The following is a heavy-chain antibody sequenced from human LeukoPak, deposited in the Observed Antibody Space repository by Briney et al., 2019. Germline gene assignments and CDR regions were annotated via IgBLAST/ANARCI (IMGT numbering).Heavy chain of an antibody. CDR1: GYTFTAYY. Sequence: ASVKVSCKASGYTFTAYYIHWVRQAPGQGLEWMGIMNPSGDSTSYAQNFQGRVTMTTDTSTSTAYMELRSLRSDDTAVYYCARALDPATYYDILTGYYDFDYWGQGTLVTVSS. CDR2: MNPSGDST. J-gene: IGHJ4*02. D-gene: IGHD3-9*01. V-gene: IGHV1-46*01. CDR3: ARALDPATYYDILTGYYDFDY.